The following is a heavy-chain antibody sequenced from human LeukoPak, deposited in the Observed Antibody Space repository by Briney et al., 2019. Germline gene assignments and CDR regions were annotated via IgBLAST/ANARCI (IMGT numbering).Heavy chain of an antibody. J-gene: IGHJ5*02. D-gene: IGHD6-19*01. CDR3: ARDGIYSSGWYYNWFDP. Sequence: ASETLSLTCAVYGGSFRGYYWSWLRQPPGKGLEWIGEINHSGSTNYNPSLKSRVTISVDTSKNQFSLKLSSVTAADTAVYYCARDGIYSSGWYYNWFDPWGQGTLVTVSS. CDR1: GGSFRGYY. CDR2: INHSGST. V-gene: IGHV4-34*01.